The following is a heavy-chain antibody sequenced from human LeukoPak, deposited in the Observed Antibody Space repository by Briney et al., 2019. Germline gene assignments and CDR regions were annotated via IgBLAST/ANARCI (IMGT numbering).Heavy chain of an antibody. V-gene: IGHV4-39*07. D-gene: IGHD5-24*01. Sequence: PSETLSLTCTVSGGSISSSSYYWGWIRQPPGNGLEWIGSIYYSGSTYYNPSLKSRVTISVDTSKNQFSLKLSSVTAADTAVYYCARGMATIDGEYFQHWGQGTLVTVSS. J-gene: IGHJ1*01. CDR2: IYYSGST. CDR3: ARGMATIDGEYFQH. CDR1: GGSISSSSYY.